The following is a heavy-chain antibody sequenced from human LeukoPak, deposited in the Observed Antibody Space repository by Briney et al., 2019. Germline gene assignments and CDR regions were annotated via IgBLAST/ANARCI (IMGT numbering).Heavy chain of an antibody. Sequence: GSLRLSCAASGFTFSSYAMHWVRQAPGKGLEYVSAISSNGGSTNYANSVKGRFTISRDNSKNTLYLQMGSLRAEDMAVYYCARDRTLGTAMARGTFDYWGQGTLVTVSS. D-gene: IGHD5-18*01. CDR3: ARDRTLGTAMARGTFDY. V-gene: IGHV3-64*01. CDR2: ISSNGGST. CDR1: GFTFSSYA. J-gene: IGHJ4*02.